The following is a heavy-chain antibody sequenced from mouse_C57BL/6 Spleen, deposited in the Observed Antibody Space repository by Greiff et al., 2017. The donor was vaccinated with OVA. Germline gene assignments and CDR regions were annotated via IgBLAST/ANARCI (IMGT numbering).Heavy chain of an antibody. D-gene: IGHD3-2*02. CDR3: QTAQAHYYAMDY. V-gene: IGHV1-59*01. CDR2: IDPSDSYT. J-gene: IGHJ4*01. Sequence: QVQLQQPGAELVRPGTSVKLSCKASGYTFTSYWMHWVKQRPGQGLEWIGVIDPSDSYTNYNQKFKGKATLTVDTSSSTAYMQLSSLTSEDSAVYYCQTAQAHYYAMDYWGQGTSVTVSS. CDR1: GYTFTSYW.